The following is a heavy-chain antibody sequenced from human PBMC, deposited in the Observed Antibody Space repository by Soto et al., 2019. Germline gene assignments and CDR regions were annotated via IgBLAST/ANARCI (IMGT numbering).Heavy chain of an antibody. V-gene: IGHV1-2*04. Sequence: ASVKVSCKASGYTFTGYYMHWVRQAPGQGLEWMGWINPNSGGTNYAQKFQGWVTMTRDTSISTAYMELSRLRSDDTAVYYCARALSLAGYYYYGMDVWGQGTTVTVSS. CDR2: INPNSGGT. CDR1: GYTFTGYY. CDR3: ARALSLAGYYYYGMDV. J-gene: IGHJ6*02. D-gene: IGHD6-19*01.